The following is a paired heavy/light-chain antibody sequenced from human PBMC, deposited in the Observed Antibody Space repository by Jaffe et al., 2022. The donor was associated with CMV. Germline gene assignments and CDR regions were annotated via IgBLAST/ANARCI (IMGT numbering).Heavy chain of an antibody. D-gene: IGHD6-6*01. CDR3: AKAGIPARPGIIYYYYYYMDV. CDR2: ISGSGGST. Sequence: EVQLVESGGGLVQPGGSLRLSCAASGFTFSNYAMSWVRQAPGKGLEWVSAISGSGGSTYYADSVKGRFTISRDNSKNTLYLQMNSLRAEDTAVYYCAKAGIPARPGIIYYYYYYMDVWGKGTTVTVSS. J-gene: IGHJ6*03. V-gene: IGHV3-23*04. CDR1: GFTFSNYA.
Light chain of an antibody. V-gene: IGKV1-27*01. Sequence: DIQMTQSPSSLSASVGDRVTITCRASQGISNYLAWYQQKSGKVPNLLIYAASTLQSGVPSRFSGSGSGTVFTLTISSLQPEDVATYYCQKYNSAPLTFGGGTKVEIK. CDR3: QKYNSAPLT. CDR2: AAS. CDR1: QGISNY. J-gene: IGKJ4*01.